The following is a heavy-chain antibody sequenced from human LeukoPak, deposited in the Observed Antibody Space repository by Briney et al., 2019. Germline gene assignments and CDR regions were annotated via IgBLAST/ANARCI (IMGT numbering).Heavy chain of an antibody. J-gene: IGHJ6*03. Sequence: GGSLRLSCAASGFSLSTYALSWVRQAPGGGLEWVAAISGSGDNTYHADSVKGRFTISKDNSENRLSLQMDSLRAEDTAVYFCAKDTTAWWYHRAYMNVWGKGTTVTVSS. CDR3: AKDTTAWWYHRAYMNV. CDR2: ISGSGDNT. CDR1: GFSLSTYA. V-gene: IGHV3-23*01. D-gene: IGHD2-15*01.